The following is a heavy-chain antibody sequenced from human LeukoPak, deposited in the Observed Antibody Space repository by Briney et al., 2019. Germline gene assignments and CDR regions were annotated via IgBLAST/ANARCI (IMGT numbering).Heavy chain of an antibody. V-gene: IGHV3-23*01. D-gene: IGHD3-3*01. CDR1: GFTFSIYD. CDR3: AKELNRDFWSGYSLYGMDV. CDR2: ISTGGGST. Sequence: PGGSLRLSCATSGFTFSIYDMSWVRQAPGKGLEWVSGISTGGGSTFYADPVKGRFTISRDNSKNTLYLQMNSLRAEDTAVYYCAKELNRDFWSGYSLYGMDVWGQGTTVTVSS. J-gene: IGHJ6*02.